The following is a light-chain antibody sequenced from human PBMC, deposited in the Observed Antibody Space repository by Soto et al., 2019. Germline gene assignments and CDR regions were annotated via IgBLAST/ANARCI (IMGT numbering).Light chain of an antibody. J-gene: IGKJ5*01. CDR3: QQLHSYPFT. V-gene: IGKV1-9*01. Sequence: DIQMTQSPSSLSASVGDRVTITCRASQSIGKHLNWYQQKPGKAPKLLIYAATTLQSGVPSRFSGSGSGTDFTLTINSLQPEDFATYYCQQLHSYPFTFGQGTRLEI. CDR2: AAT. CDR1: QSIGKH.